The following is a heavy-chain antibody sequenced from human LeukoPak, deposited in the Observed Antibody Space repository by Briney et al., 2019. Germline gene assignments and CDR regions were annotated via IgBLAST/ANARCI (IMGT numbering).Heavy chain of an antibody. D-gene: IGHD3-16*01. J-gene: IGHJ2*01. CDR2: IYDHGRT. V-gene: IGHV4-59*01. CDR3: ARGLAGRASGAVYFDL. Sequence: SETLSLTCIVSGGSFSYLSWIRQPPGKGLEWIGIIYDHGRTEYNPSLKSRVSISVDTSKNQVSLRLNPVTPADTAVYYCARGLAGRASGAVYFDLWGRGALVTASS. CDR1: GGSFSY.